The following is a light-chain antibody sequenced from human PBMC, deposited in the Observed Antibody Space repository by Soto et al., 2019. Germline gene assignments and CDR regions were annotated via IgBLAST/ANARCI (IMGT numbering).Light chain of an antibody. V-gene: IGLV2-8*01. J-gene: IGLJ3*02. CDR3: SSYAGSNNWV. CDR2: EVT. Sequence: QSALTQPPSASGSPGQSVTFSCTGTSSDVGGYNYVSWYQQHPGRAPKLISYEVTKRPSGVPDRFSGSKSGNTASLTVSGLQAEDEADYYCSSYAGSNNWVFGGGTKVTV. CDR1: SSDVGGYNY.